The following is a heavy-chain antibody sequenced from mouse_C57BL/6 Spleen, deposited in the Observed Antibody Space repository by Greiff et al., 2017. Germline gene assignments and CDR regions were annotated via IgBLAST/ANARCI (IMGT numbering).Heavy chain of an antibody. CDR2: IDPTSGGT. Sequence: QVQLQQPGAELVKPGASVKLSCKASGYTFTSYWMHWVKQRPGRGLEWIGRIDPTSGGTKYNEKFKSKATLTVDKPSSTAYMQLSSLTSEDSAVDDCARVYGYYAMDYWGQGTSVTVSS. CDR3: ARVYGYYAMDY. CDR1: GYTFTSYW. D-gene: IGHD1-1*01. J-gene: IGHJ4*01. V-gene: IGHV1-72*01.